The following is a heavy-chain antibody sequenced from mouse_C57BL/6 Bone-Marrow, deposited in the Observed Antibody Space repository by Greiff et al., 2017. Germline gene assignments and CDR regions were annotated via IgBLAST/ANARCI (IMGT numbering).Heavy chain of an antibody. CDR3: ARYDYEGFAC. Sequence: EVHLVESGGGFVQPGGSLSFSCAASGFTLTDYYMSWVRQPPGKALEWLGFIRNKANGYTTEYSASVKGRFTISRDDTHSILYLQMNAMRAEDSTTYYYARYDYEGFACWGQGTLVTVSA. D-gene: IGHD2-4*01. CDR2: IRNKANGYTT. V-gene: IGHV7-3*01. CDR1: GFTLTDYY. J-gene: IGHJ3*01.